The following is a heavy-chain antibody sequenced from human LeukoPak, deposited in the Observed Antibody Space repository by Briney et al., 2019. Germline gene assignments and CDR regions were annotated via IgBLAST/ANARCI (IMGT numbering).Heavy chain of an antibody. V-gene: IGHV4-59*08. CDR1: GGSITSFY. Sequence: SETLSLTCTVSGGSITSFYWSWIRQPPGKGLEWIGYIYNSGSTNYNPSLKSRVAISVDTSKNQFSLELSSVTAADTAVYYCARRLNDILTGFMAFDIWGQGTMVTVSS. CDR2: IYNSGST. D-gene: IGHD3-9*01. CDR3: ARRLNDILTGFMAFDI. J-gene: IGHJ3*02.